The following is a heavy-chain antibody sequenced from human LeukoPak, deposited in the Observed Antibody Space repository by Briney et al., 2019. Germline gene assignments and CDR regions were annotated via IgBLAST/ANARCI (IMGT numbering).Heavy chain of an antibody. V-gene: IGHV1-8*01. D-gene: IGHD2-15*01. J-gene: IGHJ4*02. CDR1: GYTFTGYV. Sequence: GASVKVSCKASGYTFTGYVINWVRQAPGQGLEWMGWMNPNTGNTGYAQKFRGRVTMTRNTSISTASMELSSLTSEDTAVYYCARGAPGSHCSGGSRPYFDYWGQGTLVSVSS. CDR3: ARGAPGSHCSGGSRPYFDY. CDR2: MNPNTGNT.